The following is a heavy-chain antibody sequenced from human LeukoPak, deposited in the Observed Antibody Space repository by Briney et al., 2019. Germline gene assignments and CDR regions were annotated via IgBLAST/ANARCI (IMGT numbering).Heavy chain of an antibody. CDR1: GFTFDDYA. D-gene: IGHD2-2*01. J-gene: IGHJ4*02. CDR2: ISWNSGSI. CDR3: AKGGTRGCSSTSCYALFDY. V-gene: IGHV3-9*03. Sequence: PGGSLRLSCAASGFTFDDYAMHWVRQAPGKGLEWVSGISWNSGSIGYADSVKGRFTISRDNAKNSLYLQMNSLRAEDMALYYCAKGGTRGCSSTSCYALFDYWGPGNSGHRLL.